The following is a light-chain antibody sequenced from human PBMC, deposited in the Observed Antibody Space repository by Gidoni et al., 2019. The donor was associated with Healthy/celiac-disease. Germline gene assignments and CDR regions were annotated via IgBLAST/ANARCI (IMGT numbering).Light chain of an antibody. CDR3: QQYDNLPWT. CDR1: QDISNY. J-gene: IGKJ1*01. CDR2: DAS. Sequence: IQLTQSPSSLSASVGDRVTITCQASQDISNYLNLYQQKPGKAPKLLIYDASNLETGVPSRFSGSGSGTDFTFTISSLKPEDIATYYCQQYDNLPWTFGQGTKVEIK. V-gene: IGKV1-33*01.